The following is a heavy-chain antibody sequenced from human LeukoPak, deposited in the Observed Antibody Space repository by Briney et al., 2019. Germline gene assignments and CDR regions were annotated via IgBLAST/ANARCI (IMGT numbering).Heavy chain of an antibody. CDR1: GGPISDCY. J-gene: IGHJ6*02. D-gene: IGHD1-26*01. CDR2: IFYSGNT. V-gene: IGHV4-59*01. Sequence: SETLSLTCTVSGGPISDCYWSWIRQSPAKGLEWIGNIFYSGNTNYNPSLRSRVTISVDTSKKQFSLRLTSVTAADTAVYYCARLRSGSTPPPPYYYYGLDVWGQGTTVTVSS. CDR3: ARLRSGSTPPPPYYYYGLDV.